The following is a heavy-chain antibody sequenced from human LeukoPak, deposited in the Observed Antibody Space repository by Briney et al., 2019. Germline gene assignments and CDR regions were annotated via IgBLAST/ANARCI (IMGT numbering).Heavy chain of an antibody. CDR3: ARDRRGYCSSTSCHGYGMDV. CDR2: IYHTGST. Sequence: SETLSLTCTVSGYSISSGYYWGWIRQPPGKGLEWIGNIYHTGSTYYNPSLKSRVTISVDTSKNQFSLKLSSVTAADTAVYYCARDRRGYCSSTSCHGYGMDVWGQGTTVTVSS. V-gene: IGHV4-38-2*02. J-gene: IGHJ6*02. D-gene: IGHD2-2*01. CDR1: GYSISSGYY.